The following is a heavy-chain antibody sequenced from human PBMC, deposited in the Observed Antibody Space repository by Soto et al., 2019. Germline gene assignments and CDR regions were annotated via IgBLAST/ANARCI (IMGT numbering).Heavy chain of an antibody. CDR1: GFTFSSYA. V-gene: IGHV3-23*01. CDR2: ISGSGGST. CDR3: AKALEYYYDSSGLGLFYFDY. D-gene: IGHD3-22*01. J-gene: IGHJ4*02. Sequence: PGGSLRLSCAASGFTFSSYAMSWVRQAPGKGLERVSAISGSGGSTYYADSVKGRFTISRDNSKNTLYLQMNSLRAEDTAVYYCAKALEYYYDSSGLGLFYFDYWGQGTLVTVSS.